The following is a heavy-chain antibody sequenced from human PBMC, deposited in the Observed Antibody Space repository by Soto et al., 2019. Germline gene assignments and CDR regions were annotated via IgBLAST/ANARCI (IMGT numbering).Heavy chain of an antibody. CDR2: INPNSDST. Sequence: ASVKGSLKASGYPFTDNYIHWVRQAPGQGLEWLGWINPNSDSTDYAQKFQGRVTMTRDTSISTAYMEVSRLRSDDTAVYYCARERGYCSSSTCYSYALDVWGQGTTVTVSS. CDR3: ARERGYCSSSTCYSYALDV. V-gene: IGHV1-2*02. D-gene: IGHD2-2*01. CDR1: GYPFTDNY. J-gene: IGHJ6*01.